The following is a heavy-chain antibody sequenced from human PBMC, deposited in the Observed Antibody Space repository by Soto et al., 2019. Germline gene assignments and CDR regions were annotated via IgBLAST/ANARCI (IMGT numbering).Heavy chain of an antibody. V-gene: IGHV4-31*03. CDR1: GGSISSGGYY. D-gene: IGHD3-3*01. CDR3: AREAIFGVVPLIDY. J-gene: IGHJ4*02. Sequence: QVQLQESGPGLVKPSQTLSLTCTVSGGSISSGGYYWSWIRQHPGKGLEWIGYIYYSGSTYYNPSLKSRVTISGDPSKNQFSLKLSSVTAADTAVYYCAREAIFGVVPLIDYWGQGTLVTVSS. CDR2: IYYSGST.